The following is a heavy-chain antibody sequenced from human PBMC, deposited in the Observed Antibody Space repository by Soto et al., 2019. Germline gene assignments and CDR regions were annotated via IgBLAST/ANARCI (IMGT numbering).Heavy chain of an antibody. V-gene: IGHV3-33*06. D-gene: IGHD4-17*01. CDR1: GFTFSSYG. J-gene: IGHJ6*02. Sequence: GGSLRLSCAASGFTFSSYGMHWVRQAPGKGLEWVAVIWYNGSNKKYADSVKGRSTISRDNSENTLYLQMNSLRAEDTAVYYCAKDYGDWTGLYYYGMDVWGQGTTVTVSS. CDR3: AKDYGDWTGLYYYGMDV. CDR2: IWYNGSNK.